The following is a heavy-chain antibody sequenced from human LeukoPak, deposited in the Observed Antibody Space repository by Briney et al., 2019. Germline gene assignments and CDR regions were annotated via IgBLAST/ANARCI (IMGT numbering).Heavy chain of an antibody. V-gene: IGHV3-21*01. J-gene: IGHJ4*02. CDR1: GFTFSGYS. D-gene: IGHD2-2*01. CDR2: ISSSSSSI. CDR3: ARDEVTCSSTNCYFVY. Sequence: GRSLRLSCAASGFTFSGYSMNWVRQAPGKGLEWVSFISSSSSSIYYADSVKGRFTISRDNAKNSLYLQVNSLRAEDTAVYYCARDEVTCSSTNCYFVYWGQGTLVTVSS.